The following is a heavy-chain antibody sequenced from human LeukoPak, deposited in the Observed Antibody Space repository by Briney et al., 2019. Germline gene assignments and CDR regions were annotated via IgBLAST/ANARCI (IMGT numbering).Heavy chain of an antibody. V-gene: IGHV4-4*07. Sequence: KASETLSLTCTVSGGSISSYYWSWIRQPAGKGLEWIGRIYTSGSTNYNPSLKSRVTMSVDTSKNQFSLKLSSVTAADTAVYYCARVLPTIVAAGIEWFDPWGQGTLVTVSS. J-gene: IGHJ5*02. CDR1: GGSISSYY. CDR3: ARVLPTIVAAGIEWFDP. CDR2: IYTSGST. D-gene: IGHD6-13*01.